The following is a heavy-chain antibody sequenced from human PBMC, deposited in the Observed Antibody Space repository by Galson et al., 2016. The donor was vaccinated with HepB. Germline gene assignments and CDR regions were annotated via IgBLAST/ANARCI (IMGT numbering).Heavy chain of an antibody. J-gene: IGHJ6*02. D-gene: IGHD1-1*01. CDR3: ARDLNFARYYYYYYGLDV. CDR2: IWHDENNK. CDR1: GFTFNNYG. V-gene: IGHV3-33*01. Sequence: SLRLSCAASGFTFNNYGMHWVRQAPGKGLEWVAFIWHDENNKYYTDSVKGRFTISRDNSKNTLFLQMNSLRAEDTAVYYCARDLNFARYYYYYYGLDVWGQGTTVTVSS.